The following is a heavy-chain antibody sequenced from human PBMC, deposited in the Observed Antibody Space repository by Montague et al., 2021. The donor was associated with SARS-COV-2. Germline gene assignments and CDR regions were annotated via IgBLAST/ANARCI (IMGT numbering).Heavy chain of an antibody. CDR3: ARGFDY. V-gene: IGHV4-59*01. CDR1: GGSISGYF. J-gene: IGHJ4*02. CDR2: IYHSGST. Sequence: SETLSLTCTVPGGSISGYFWSWIRQPPGKGLEWIGYIYHSGSTNYNPSLKSRVTISVDTSQNQFSLKVSSVTAADTAVYYCARGFDYWGQGTLVAVSS.